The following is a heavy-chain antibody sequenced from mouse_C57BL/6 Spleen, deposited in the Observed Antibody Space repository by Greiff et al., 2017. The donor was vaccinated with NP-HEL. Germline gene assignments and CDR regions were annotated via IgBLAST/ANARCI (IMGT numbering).Heavy chain of an antibody. CDR1: GFTFSSYG. CDR2: ISSGGSYT. V-gene: IGHV5-6*02. D-gene: IGHD3-3*01. Sequence: EVMLVESGGDLVKPGGSLKLSCAASGFTFSSYGMSWVRQTPDKRLEWVATISSGGSYTYYPDSVKGRFTISRDNAKNTLYLQMSSLKSEDTAMYYCARRGRYFDYWGQGTTLTVSS. CDR3: ARRGRYFDY. J-gene: IGHJ2*01.